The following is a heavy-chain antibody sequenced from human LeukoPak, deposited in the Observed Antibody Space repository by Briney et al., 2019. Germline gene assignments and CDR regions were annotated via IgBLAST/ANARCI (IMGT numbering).Heavy chain of an antibody. D-gene: IGHD6-19*01. CDR3: AREGVIAVAGYFDY. J-gene: IGHJ4*02. Sequence: PSETLSLTCAVYGGSFSGYYWSWIRQPPGKGLEWIGEINHSGSTNYNPSLKSRVTISVDTSKNQFSLKLSSVTAADTAVYYCAREGVIAVAGYFDYWGQGTLVTVSS. V-gene: IGHV4-34*01. CDR1: GGSFSGYY. CDR2: INHSGST.